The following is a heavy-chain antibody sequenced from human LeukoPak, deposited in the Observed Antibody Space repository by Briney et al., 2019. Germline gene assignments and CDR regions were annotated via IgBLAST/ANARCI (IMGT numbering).Heavy chain of an antibody. CDR1: AYSISSGYY. CDR3: ARVPGPNWFDP. Sequence: SETLSLTCTVSAYSISSGYYWGWIRQPPGKGLEWIGSIYHSGSTYYNSSLQSRATISVDTSKNQFSLKLSSVTAADTAMYYCARVPGPNWFDPWGQGTLVTVSS. CDR2: IYHSGST. V-gene: IGHV4-38-2*02. J-gene: IGHJ5*02.